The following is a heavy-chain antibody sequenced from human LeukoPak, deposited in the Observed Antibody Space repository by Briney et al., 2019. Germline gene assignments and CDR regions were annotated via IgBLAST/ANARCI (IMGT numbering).Heavy chain of an antibody. V-gene: IGHV1-69*06. CDR1: GGTFSSYA. D-gene: IGHD2-2*01. Sequence: ASVKVSCKASGGTFSSYAISWVRQAPGQGLEWMGGIIPIFGTANYAQKFQGRVTITADKSTSTAYMELSSLRSEDTAVYCCASAGIVVVPAAMPAHYYGMDVWGKGTTVTVSS. J-gene: IGHJ6*04. CDR2: IIPIFGTA. CDR3: ASAGIVVVPAAMPAHYYGMDV.